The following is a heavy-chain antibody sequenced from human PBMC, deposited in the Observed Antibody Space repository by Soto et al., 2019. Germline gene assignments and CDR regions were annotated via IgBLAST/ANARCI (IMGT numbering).Heavy chain of an antibody. CDR1: GFTFSSYA. V-gene: IGHV3-23*01. J-gene: IGHJ6*02. CDR3: AKDLSPYGSGKGYYYYYGMDV. Sequence: EVQLLESGGGLVQPGGSLRLSCAASGFTFSSYAMSWVRQAPGKGLEWVSAISGSGGSTYYADSVKGRFTISRDNSKNTLYLQMNSLRAEDTAVYYCAKDLSPYGSGKGYYYYYGMDVWGQGTTVTVSS. D-gene: IGHD3-10*01. CDR2: ISGSGGST.